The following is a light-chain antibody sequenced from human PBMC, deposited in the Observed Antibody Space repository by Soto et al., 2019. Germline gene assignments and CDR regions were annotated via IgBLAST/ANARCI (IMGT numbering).Light chain of an antibody. V-gene: IGKV1-5*03. Sequence: DIQMTQSPSTLSGTVRGRVTITCRARQTISSWLAWYQQKPGKAPKLLIYKASTLKSGVTSRFSGSGSGTEFTLTISSLQPDDFATXXXXXXXXXXEAFGQGTKGDIK. CDR1: QTISSW. J-gene: IGKJ1*01. CDR3: XXXXXXXEA. CDR2: KAS.